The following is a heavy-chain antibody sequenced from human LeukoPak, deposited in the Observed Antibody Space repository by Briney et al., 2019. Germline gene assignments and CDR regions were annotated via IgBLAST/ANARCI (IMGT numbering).Heavy chain of an antibody. D-gene: IGHD4-17*01. CDR3: ANFDYGDYDWFDP. Sequence: GGSLSLSGAASGSTFSSYAMGWARQPPGKGLGWVSAISGSGGSTYYADSVKGRFTISRDNSKNTLYLQMNSLRAEDTAVYYCANFDYGDYDWFDPWGQGTLVTVSS. CDR1: GSTFSSYA. CDR2: ISGSGGST. J-gene: IGHJ5*02. V-gene: IGHV3-23*01.